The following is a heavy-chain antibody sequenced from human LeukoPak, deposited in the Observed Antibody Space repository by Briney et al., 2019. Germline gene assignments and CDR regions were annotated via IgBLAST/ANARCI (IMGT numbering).Heavy chain of an antibody. Sequence: ASVKVSCKTSGGTFSSYAISWVRQAPGQGLEWMRGIIPIFGTTNYAQKLEGRVTITADESTSTAYLELSSLRSEDTAVFYCARGMVRAMGWGNYYYGMDVWGQGTTVTVSS. CDR1: GGTFSSYA. CDR2: IIPIFGTT. V-gene: IGHV1-69*13. D-gene: IGHD3-10*01. CDR3: ARGMVRAMGWGNYYYGMDV. J-gene: IGHJ6*02.